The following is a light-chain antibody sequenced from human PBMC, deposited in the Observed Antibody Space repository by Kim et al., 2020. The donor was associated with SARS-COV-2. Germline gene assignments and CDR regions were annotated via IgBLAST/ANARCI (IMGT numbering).Light chain of an antibody. Sequence: DIQMTQSPSTLSASVGDRVTITCRASQSISIWLAWYQQKPGKAPNLLIYDASNLESGVPSRFSGSGSGTEFTLTISSLQPDDFATYYCQEYKSNSWTFVQGTKVDIK. V-gene: IGKV1-5*01. J-gene: IGKJ1*01. CDR3: QEYKSNSWT. CDR1: QSISIW. CDR2: DAS.